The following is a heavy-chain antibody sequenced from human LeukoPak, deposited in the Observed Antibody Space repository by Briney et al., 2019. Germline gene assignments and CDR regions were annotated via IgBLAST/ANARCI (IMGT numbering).Heavy chain of an antibody. CDR1: GFTFSSYA. D-gene: IGHD3-10*01. J-gene: IGHJ6*04. V-gene: IGHV3-23*01. CDR2: ISGSGGST. CDR3: AKTVLLWFGESPWDV. Sequence: GGSLRLSCAASGFTFSSYAMSWVRQAPGKGLEWVSAISGSGGSTYYADSVKGRFTISRDNSKNTLYLQMNSLRAEDTAVYYCAKTVLLWFGESPWDVWSKGTTVTVSS.